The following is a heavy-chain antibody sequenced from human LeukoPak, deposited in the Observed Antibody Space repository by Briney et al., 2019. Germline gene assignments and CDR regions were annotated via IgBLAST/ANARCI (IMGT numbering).Heavy chain of an antibody. CDR1: GGSFSGYY. V-gene: IGHV4-34*01. CDR3: TRGAEQLSSYGMDV. Sequence: SETLSLTCAVYGGSFSGYYWSWIRQAPGKGPEWIGEINHSGSTNQNPSLKSRVTISVDTTKNQFSLKLSSVTAADSAVYYCTRGAEQLSSYGMDVWGKGTTVTVSS. CDR2: INHSGST. D-gene: IGHD5-18*01. J-gene: IGHJ6*04.